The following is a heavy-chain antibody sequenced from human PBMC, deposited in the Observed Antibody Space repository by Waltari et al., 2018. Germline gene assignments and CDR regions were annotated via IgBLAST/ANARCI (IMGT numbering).Heavy chain of an antibody. CDR1: GFTVTNAW. V-gene: IGHV3-15*01. J-gene: IGHJ4*02. CDR2: IKSKTDGGTI. D-gene: IGHD6-19*01. CDR3: TTERDGSHEH. Sequence: EVHLVESGGGLVKPGGSLRLSCAGSGFTVTNAWMNGVRQDPGKWLKWVGLIKSKTDGGTIDDAAPVKGRFTISRDDSKNTLYLQMNSLKTEDTALYYCTTERDGSHEHWGQGTLVTVSS.